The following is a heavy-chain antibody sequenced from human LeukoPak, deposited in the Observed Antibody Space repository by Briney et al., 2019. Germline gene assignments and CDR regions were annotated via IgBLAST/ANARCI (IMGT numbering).Heavy chain of an antibody. Sequence: GGSLRLSCAASGFTFSSYIMNWVRQAPGKGLEWVSSISSSSSYIYYADSVKGRFTISRDNAKNSLYLQMNSLRAEDTAVYYCAREIRTIFGVVIKGSGYFDYWGQGTLVTVSS. CDR2: ISSSSSYI. CDR3: AREIRTIFGVVIKGSGYFDY. CDR1: GFTFSSYI. D-gene: IGHD3-3*01. J-gene: IGHJ4*02. V-gene: IGHV3-21*01.